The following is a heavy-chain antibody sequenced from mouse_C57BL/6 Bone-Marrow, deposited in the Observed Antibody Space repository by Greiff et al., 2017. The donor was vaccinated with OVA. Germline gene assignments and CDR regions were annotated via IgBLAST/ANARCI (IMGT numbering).Heavy chain of an antibody. CDR1: GYTFTSYW. CDR2: IHPNSGST. CDR3: ARVLSWFAY. Sequence: VKLQQPGAELVKPGASVKWSCKASGYTFTSYWMHWVKQRPGQGLEWIGMIHPNSGSTNYNEKFKSKATLTVDKSSSTAYMQLSSLTSEDSAVYYCARVLSWFAYWGQGTLVTVSA. J-gene: IGHJ3*01. V-gene: IGHV1-64*01. D-gene: IGHD6-1*01.